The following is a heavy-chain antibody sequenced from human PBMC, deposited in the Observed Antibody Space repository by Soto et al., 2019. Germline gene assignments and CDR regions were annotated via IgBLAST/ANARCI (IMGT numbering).Heavy chain of an antibody. Sequence: SETLSLTCTVSGGSISSYYWSWIRQPPGKGLEWIGYIYYSGSTNYNPSLKSRVTISVGTSKNQFSLKLSSVTAADTAVYYCARERGGGYSGYDSTSAFDIWGQGTMVTVSS. J-gene: IGHJ3*02. D-gene: IGHD5-12*01. CDR3: ARERGGGYSGYDSTSAFDI. CDR1: GGSISSYY. CDR2: IYYSGST. V-gene: IGHV4-59*01.